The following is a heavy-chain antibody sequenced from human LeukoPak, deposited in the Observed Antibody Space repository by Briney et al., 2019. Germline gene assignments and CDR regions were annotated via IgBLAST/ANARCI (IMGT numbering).Heavy chain of an antibody. CDR3: ARHGADIVVVPSGSIVY. D-gene: IGHD2-2*01. J-gene: IGHJ4*02. Sequence: SETLSLTCTVSGCSISSSTYYWGWIRQPPGKGLEWIGGIYSSGSSYYNPSLNSRVTISVGTSKNQFSLKLSSVTAADTAVYYCARHGADIVVVPSGSIVYWGQGTLVTVSS. CDR1: GCSISSSTYY. CDR2: IYSSGSS. V-gene: IGHV4-39*01.